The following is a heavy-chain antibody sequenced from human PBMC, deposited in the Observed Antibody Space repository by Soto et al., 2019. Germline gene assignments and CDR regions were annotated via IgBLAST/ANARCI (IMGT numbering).Heavy chain of an antibody. CDR2: IRSKANSYAT. CDR1: GFTFSGSA. D-gene: IGHD2-2*01. CDR3: TRTYQLLKNYYYYYYMAV. J-gene: IGHJ6*03. Sequence: EVQLVESGGGLVQPGGSLKLSCAASGFTFSGSAMHWVRQASGKGLEWVGRIRSKANSYATAYAASVKGRFTIYRDDSKNTAYLQMNSRKTEDTAVYYCTRTYQLLKNYYYYYYMAVWGKGTTVTVSS. V-gene: IGHV3-73*01.